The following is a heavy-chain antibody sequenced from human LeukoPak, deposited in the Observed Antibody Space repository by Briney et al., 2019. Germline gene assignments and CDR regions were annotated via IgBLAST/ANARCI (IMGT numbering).Heavy chain of an antibody. V-gene: IGHV4-34*01. CDR2: INHSGST. CDR3: ARGPYSYDSSGAFDI. D-gene: IGHD3-22*01. CDR1: GGSFSSYY. Sequence: SETLSLTCAVYGGSFSSYYWSWIRQPPGKGLEWIGEINHSGSTNYTPSLKSRVTISVDTSKNQFSLKLSSVTAADTAVYFCARGPYSYDSSGAFDIWGQGTMVTVSS. J-gene: IGHJ3*02.